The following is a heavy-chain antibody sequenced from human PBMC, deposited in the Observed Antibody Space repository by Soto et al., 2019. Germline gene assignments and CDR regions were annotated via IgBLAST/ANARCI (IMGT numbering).Heavy chain of an antibody. D-gene: IGHD2-15*01. CDR1: GGSISSGGSY. CDR2: IYYSGST. V-gene: IGHV4-31*03. J-gene: IGHJ3*02. Sequence: QVQLQESGPGLVKPSQTLSLTCTVSGGSISSGGSYWSWIRQHPGKGLEWIGYIYYSGSTYYNPSLKSRVTISVDTSKNQFSLKLSAVTAADTAVYYCARVGGYCSGGSLGCDAFAIWDQGTMVTVSS. CDR3: ARVGGYCSGGSLGCDAFAI.